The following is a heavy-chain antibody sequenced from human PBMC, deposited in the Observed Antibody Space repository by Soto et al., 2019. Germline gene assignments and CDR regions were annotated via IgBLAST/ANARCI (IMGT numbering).Heavy chain of an antibody. D-gene: IGHD3-16*01. CDR1: GDSMATGGHY. V-gene: IGHV4-31*03. CDR2: VYYSGAT. Sequence: PSETLSLTCTVSGDSMATGGHYYYWIRQVPGKGLEWIGYVYYSGATHYTPSLRARATISRDTSKNQFSLRLISVTAADTALYYCARDEDLQPTVWGFWGQGIQVTVSS. J-gene: IGHJ4*02. CDR3: ARDEDLQPTVWGF.